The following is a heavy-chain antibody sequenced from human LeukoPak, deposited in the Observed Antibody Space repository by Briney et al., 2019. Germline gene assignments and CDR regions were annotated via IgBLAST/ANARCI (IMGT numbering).Heavy chain of an antibody. CDR3: ATDIVVVPAAIRGYGMDV. V-gene: IGHV3-23*01. CDR1: GFTFSSYA. D-gene: IGHD2-2*02. Sequence: GGSLRLSCAASGFTFSSYAMSWVRQAPGKGLEWVSAISGSGGSTYYADSVKGRFTISRDNSKNTLYLQMNSLRAEDTAVYYCATDIVVVPAAIRGYGMDVWGQGTTVTVSS. CDR2: ISGSGGST. J-gene: IGHJ6*02.